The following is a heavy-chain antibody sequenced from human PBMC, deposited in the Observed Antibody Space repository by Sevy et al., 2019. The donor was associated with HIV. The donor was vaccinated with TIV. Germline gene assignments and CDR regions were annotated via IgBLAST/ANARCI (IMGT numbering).Heavy chain of an antibody. CDR1: GYSFTSYW. D-gene: IGHD1-26*01. V-gene: IGHV5-51*01. CDR3: ARTRSDSGSYTALAYYYYMDV. J-gene: IGHJ6*03. Sequence: GESLKISCKGSGYSFTSYWIDWVRQMPGKGLEWMGIIYPGDSDTRYSQSFQGQVTIPAAKSISTAYLQWSSLKASDTAMYYCARTRSDSGSYTALAYYYYMDVWGKGTTVTVSS. CDR2: IYPGDSDT.